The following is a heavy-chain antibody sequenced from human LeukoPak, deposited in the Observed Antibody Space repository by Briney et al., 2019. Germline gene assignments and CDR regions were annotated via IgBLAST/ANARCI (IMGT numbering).Heavy chain of an antibody. D-gene: IGHD2-2*01. J-gene: IGHJ4*02. V-gene: IGHV3-21*01. CDR3: ARAQPPAIEGPGFDY. CDR1: GFTFSSYS. CDR2: ISSSSSCI. Sequence: GGSLRLSCAASGFTFSSYSMNWVRQAPGKGLEWVSSISSSSSCIYYADSVKGRFTISRDNAKNSLYLQMNSLRAEDTAVYYCARAQPPAIEGPGFDYWGQGTLVTVSS.